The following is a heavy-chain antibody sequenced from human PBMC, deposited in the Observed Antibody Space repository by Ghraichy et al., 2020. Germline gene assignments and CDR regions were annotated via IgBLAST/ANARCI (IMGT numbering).Heavy chain of an antibody. J-gene: IGHJ6*02. V-gene: IGHV3-23*01. Sequence: GESLNISCAASGFTYSSYAMSWVRQAPGKGLEWVSTISGSGGSTYYADSVKGRFTISRDNSKNTVHLQMNSLRVEDTAVYYCAKDYYYYGMDVWGQGTTVTVSS. CDR2: ISGSGGST. CDR3: AKDYYYYGMDV. CDR1: GFTYSSYA.